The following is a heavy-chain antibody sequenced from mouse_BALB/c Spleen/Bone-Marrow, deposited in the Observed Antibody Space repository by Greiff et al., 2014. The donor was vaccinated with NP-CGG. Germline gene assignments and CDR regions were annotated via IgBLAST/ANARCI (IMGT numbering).Heavy chain of an antibody. CDR1: GYTFSTYW. V-gene: IGHV1-7*01. CDR2: INPTTDYT. CDR3: ARDADY. Sequence: QVHVKQSGAELAKPGASVKMSCKASGYTFSTYWMHWVKQRPGQGLEWIGYINPTTDYTEYNQKFKDKATLTADRSSSTAYMQLSSLTSEDSAVYYCARDADYWGQGTTLTVSS. J-gene: IGHJ2*01.